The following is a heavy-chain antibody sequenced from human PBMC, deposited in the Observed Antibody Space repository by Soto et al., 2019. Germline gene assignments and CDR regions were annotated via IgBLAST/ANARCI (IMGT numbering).Heavy chain of an antibody. CDR2: INPSGGST. CDR3: ATGTLPGIAAAGSSGAFDI. Sequence: ASVKVSCKASGYTFTSYYMHWVRQAPGQGPEWMGIINPSGGSTSYAQKFQGRVTMTRDTSTSTVYMELSSLRSEDTAVYYCATGTLPGIAAAGSSGAFDIWGQGTMVTVSS. CDR1: GYTFTSYY. D-gene: IGHD6-13*01. J-gene: IGHJ3*02. V-gene: IGHV1-46*01.